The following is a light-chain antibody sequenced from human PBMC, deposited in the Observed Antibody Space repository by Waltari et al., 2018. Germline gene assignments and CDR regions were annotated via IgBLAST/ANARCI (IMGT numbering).Light chain of an antibody. CDR1: SNKVGSQG. J-gene: IGLJ3*02. CDR2: RHN. V-gene: IGLV10-54*01. Sequence: QAGLTQPPSMSKDLRQTATLPCTGNSNKVGSQGAACLQQPQGHPPKLLSYRHNDRPSGISERFSASRSGNTASLTITGLQPEDEADYYCSAWDSSLSAWVFGGGTKLTVL. CDR3: SAWDSSLSAWV.